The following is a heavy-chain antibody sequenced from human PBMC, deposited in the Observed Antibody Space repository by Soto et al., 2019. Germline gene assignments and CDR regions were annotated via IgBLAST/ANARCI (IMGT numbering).Heavy chain of an antibody. CDR3: ARVWGGAFDI. CDR2: IYYSGST. D-gene: IGHD3-10*01. V-gene: IGHV4-59*01. J-gene: IGHJ3*02. Sequence: SETLSLTCTVSGGSIISYYWSWIRQPPGKGLERIGYIYYSGSTNYNPSLKSRVTISVDTSKNQFSLKLISVTAADTAVYYCARVWGGAFDIWGQGTMVT. CDR1: GGSIISYY.